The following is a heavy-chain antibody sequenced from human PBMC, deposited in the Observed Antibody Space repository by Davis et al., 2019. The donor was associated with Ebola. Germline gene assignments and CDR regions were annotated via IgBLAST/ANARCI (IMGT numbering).Heavy chain of an antibody. Sequence: PGGSLRLSCSASGFTFSSYAMHWVRQAPGKGLEYVSDISSNGGSTYYADSVKGRFTISRDNAKNTLYLQMNSLRAEDTAVYYCARGHSSSWYYYYYGMDVWGQGTTVTVSS. V-gene: IGHV3-64*04. J-gene: IGHJ6*02. CDR1: GFTFSSYA. CDR2: ISSNGGST. D-gene: IGHD6-13*01. CDR3: ARGHSSSWYYYYYGMDV.